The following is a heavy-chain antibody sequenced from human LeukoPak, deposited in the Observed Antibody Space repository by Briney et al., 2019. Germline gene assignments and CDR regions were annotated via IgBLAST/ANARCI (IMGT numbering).Heavy chain of an antibody. CDR2: MNPNSGNT. CDR3: ARGAGSTEDFDY. J-gene: IGHJ4*02. D-gene: IGHD4-17*01. V-gene: IGHV1-8*01. Sequence: ASVKVSCKASGYTFTSYDINWVRQATGHGLEWMGWMNPNSGNTGYAQKFQGRVTMTRNTSISTAYMELSSLRSEDTAVYYCARGAGSTEDFDYWGQGTLVTVSS. CDR1: GYTFTSYD.